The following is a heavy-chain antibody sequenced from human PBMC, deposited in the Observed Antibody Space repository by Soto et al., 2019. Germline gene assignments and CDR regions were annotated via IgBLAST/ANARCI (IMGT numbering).Heavy chain of an antibody. Sequence: SVKVSCKASGGTFSSYAISWVRQAPGQGLEWMGGIIPIFGTANYAQKFQGRVTITADESTSTAYMELSSLRSEDTAVYYCARNSVQALGKTSIVVVVAATGRDYYYGMDVWGQGTTVTVSS. V-gene: IGHV1-69*13. CDR2: IIPIFGTA. D-gene: IGHD2-15*01. J-gene: IGHJ6*02. CDR3: ARNSVQALGKTSIVVVVAATGRDYYYGMDV. CDR1: GGTFSSYA.